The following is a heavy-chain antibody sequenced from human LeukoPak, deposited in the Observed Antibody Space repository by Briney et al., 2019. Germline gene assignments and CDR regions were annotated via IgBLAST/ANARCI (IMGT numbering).Heavy chain of an antibody. Sequence: GGSLRLSCAASGFTFSSYGMSWVRQAPGKGLEWVSAITATSSSTHDADSVQGRFTISRDNSKNTLYLQMNSLRAEDTAVYYCARDRYTVTTQGLAYWGQGTLVTVSS. D-gene: IGHD4-17*01. CDR2: ITATSSST. CDR1: GFTFSSYG. CDR3: ARDRYTVTTQGLAY. V-gene: IGHV3-23*01. J-gene: IGHJ4*02.